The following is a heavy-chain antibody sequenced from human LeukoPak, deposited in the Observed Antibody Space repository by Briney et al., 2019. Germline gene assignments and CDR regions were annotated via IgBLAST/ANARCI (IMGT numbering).Heavy chain of an antibody. D-gene: IGHD3-10*01. CDR2: ISPDGSRT. CDR1: GFTFSRYW. Sequence: GGSLRLSCAASGFTFSRYWMHWVRQAPGKGLVWVSRISPDGSRTTYADSVKGRFTISRDNAKNTVYLQMNSLRAEDTAVYYCARVALGSYNWFDPWGQGTLITVSS. J-gene: IGHJ5*02. V-gene: IGHV3-74*01. CDR3: ARVALGSYNWFDP.